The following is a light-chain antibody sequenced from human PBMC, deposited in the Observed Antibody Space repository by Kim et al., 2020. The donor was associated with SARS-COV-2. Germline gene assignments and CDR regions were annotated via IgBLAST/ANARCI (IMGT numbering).Light chain of an antibody. CDR3: QAWDSSTAI. J-gene: IGLJ2*01. Sequence: VSPVQTASITCSGDKLGDKYACWYQQKPGQSPVQVIYQDSKRPSGIPERFSGSNSGNTATLTISGTQAMDEADYYCQAWDSSTAIFGGGTQLTVL. CDR1: KLGDKY. V-gene: IGLV3-1*01. CDR2: QDS.